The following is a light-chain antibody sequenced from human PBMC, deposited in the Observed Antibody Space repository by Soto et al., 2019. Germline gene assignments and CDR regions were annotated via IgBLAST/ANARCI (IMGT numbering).Light chain of an antibody. J-gene: IGLJ2*01. Sequence: QSVLTQHRSVSGSPGLSVTISCTGTSSDVGGYNYVSWYQQHPGKAPKLMIYDVSKRPSGVPDRFSGSKSGNTASLTISGLQAEDEADYYCCSYAGSYTFDVVFGGGTKLTVL. V-gene: IGLV2-11*01. CDR2: DVS. CDR1: SSDVGGYNY. CDR3: CSYAGSYTFDVV.